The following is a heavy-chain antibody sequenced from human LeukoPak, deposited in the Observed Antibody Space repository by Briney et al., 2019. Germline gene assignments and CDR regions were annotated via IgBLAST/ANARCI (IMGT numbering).Heavy chain of an antibody. CDR2: ISGDGGST. J-gene: IGHJ4*02. Sequence: GGSLRLSCVASGFTFRSFWVHWVRQAPGKGLEWVSVISGDGGSTFYADSVKGRFTISRDNSKNTLYLQMNSLRAEDTAVYYCARSSYTAMAKYYFDYWGQGTQVTVSS. V-gene: IGHV3-23*01. D-gene: IGHD5-18*01. CDR3: ARSSYTAMAKYYFDY. CDR1: GFTFRSFW.